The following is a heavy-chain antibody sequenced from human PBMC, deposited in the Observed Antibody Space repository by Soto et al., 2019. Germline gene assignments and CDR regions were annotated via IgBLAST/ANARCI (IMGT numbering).Heavy chain of an antibody. D-gene: IGHD3-22*01. CDR3: ARIPYDNSGTIFDY. CDR1: GITVSSYY. CDR2: IYAGTIT. V-gene: IGHV3-53*01. J-gene: IGHJ4*02. Sequence: QRLSCAVSGITVSSYYMSWVRQAAGKGQEWVSVIYAGTITYYADSVKGRFTIYRDNSKNTLNLEMNSLRVEDTAVYYCARIPYDNSGTIFDYWGQGTLVTVSS.